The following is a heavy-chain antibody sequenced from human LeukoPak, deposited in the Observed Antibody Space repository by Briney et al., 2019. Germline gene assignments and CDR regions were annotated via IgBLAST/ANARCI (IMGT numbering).Heavy chain of an antibody. V-gene: IGHV3-23*01. J-gene: IGHJ6*03. CDR1: GFTFSSDA. D-gene: IGHD3-3*01. CDR2: ISGSGGST. Sequence: GGSLRLSCAASGFTFSSDAMNWVRQAPGKGLEWVSAISGSGGSTYYADSVKGRFAISRENSKNTLYLQMNSLRAEDTAVYYCAKGRAIFGVADYYYMDVWGKGTTVTVSS. CDR3: AKGRAIFGVADYYYMDV.